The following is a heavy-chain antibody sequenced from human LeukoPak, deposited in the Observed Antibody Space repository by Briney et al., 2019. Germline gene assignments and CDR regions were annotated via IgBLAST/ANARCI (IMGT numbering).Heavy chain of an antibody. J-gene: IGHJ5*02. D-gene: IGHD2-15*01. CDR2: INPNSGGT. V-gene: IGHV1-2*02. CDR1: GYTFTGYY. CDR3: ARVYCSGGSCRWFDP. Sequence: ASVKVSCKASGYTFTGYYMHWVRQAPGQGLEWMGWINPNSGGTNYAQKFQGRVTMTRDMSISTAYMELSRLRSDDTAVYYCARVYCSGGSCRWFDPWGQGTLVTVSS.